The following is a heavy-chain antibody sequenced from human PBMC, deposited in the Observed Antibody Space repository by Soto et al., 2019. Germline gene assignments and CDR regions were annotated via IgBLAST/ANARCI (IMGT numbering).Heavy chain of an antibody. V-gene: IGHV1-69*06. CDR3: ARGIMGDYDFWSGYYTGHDYYYGMDV. Sequence: VASVKVSCKASGGTFSSYAISWVRQAPGQGLEWMGGIIPIFGTANYAQKFQGRVTITADKSTSTAYMELSSLRSEDTAVYYCARGIMGDYDFWSGYYTGHDYYYGMDVWGQGTTVTVSS. CDR1: GGTFSSYA. CDR2: IIPIFGTA. D-gene: IGHD3-3*01. J-gene: IGHJ6*02.